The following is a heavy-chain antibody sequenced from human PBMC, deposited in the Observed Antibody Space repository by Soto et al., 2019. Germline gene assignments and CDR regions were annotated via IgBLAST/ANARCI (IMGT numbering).Heavy chain of an antibody. CDR3: AREPTMIVVIITGDAFDL. Sequence: QVQLVQSGAEVKKPGASVKVSCKASGYTFTSYGIRGVRQAPGQGLEWMGWISAKNGNTNYAQKSQGRVTMTTDTSTSTAYMALRSLRSDDTAVYYCAREPTMIVVIITGDAFDLWGQGTMVTVSS. J-gene: IGHJ3*01. CDR1: GYTFTSYG. CDR2: ISAKNGNT. D-gene: IGHD3-22*01. V-gene: IGHV1-18*01.